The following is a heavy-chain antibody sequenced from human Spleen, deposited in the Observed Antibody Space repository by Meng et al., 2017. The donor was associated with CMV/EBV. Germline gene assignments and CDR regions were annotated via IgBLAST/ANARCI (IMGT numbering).Heavy chain of an antibody. Sequence: ASVKVSCKASGYTFNSYVITWMRQAPGQGLEWMGWISAYNGNTNYAQKFQGRVTMTTDKSTTTAYMELTGLRSDDTAIYYCARDGGSRGVYFDSWGQGTLVTVSS. D-gene: IGHD1-26*01. J-gene: IGHJ4*02. CDR1: GYTFNSYV. CDR3: ARDGGSRGVYFDS. CDR2: ISAYNGNT. V-gene: IGHV1-18*01.